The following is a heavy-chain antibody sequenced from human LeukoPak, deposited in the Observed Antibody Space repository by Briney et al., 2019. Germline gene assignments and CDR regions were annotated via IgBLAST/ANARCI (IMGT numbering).Heavy chain of an antibody. CDR2: ISSSGSTI. D-gene: IGHD6-13*01. CDR3: AKDPDSSSWYDNWFDP. V-gene: IGHV3-48*03. J-gene: IGHJ5*02. Sequence: GGSLRLSCAASGFTFSSYEMNWVRQAPGKGLEWVSYISSSGSTIYYADSVKGRFTISRDNAKNSLYLQMNSLRAEDTAVYYCAKDPDSSSWYDNWFDPWGQGTLVTVSS. CDR1: GFTFSSYE.